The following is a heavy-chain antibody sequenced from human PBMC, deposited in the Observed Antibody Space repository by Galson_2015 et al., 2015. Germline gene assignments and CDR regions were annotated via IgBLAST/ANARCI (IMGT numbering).Heavy chain of an antibody. Sequence: SLRLSCAASGFTFSSYAMHWVRQAPGKGLEWVAVISYDGSNKYYADSVKGRFTISRDNSKNTLYLQMNSLRAEDTAVYYCARDRIQLWFSGAFDIWGQGTMVTVSS. J-gene: IGHJ3*02. D-gene: IGHD5-18*01. CDR3: ARDRIQLWFSGAFDI. V-gene: IGHV3-30-3*01. CDR1: GFTFSSYA. CDR2: ISYDGSNK.